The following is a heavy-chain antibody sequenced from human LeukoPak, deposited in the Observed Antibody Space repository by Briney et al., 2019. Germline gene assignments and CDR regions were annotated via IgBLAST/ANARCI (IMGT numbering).Heavy chain of an antibody. Sequence: PSETLSLTCTVSGGSISSYYWSWIRQPPGKGLEWIGYIYTSGSTNYNPSLKSRVTVSVDTSKNQSSLKLSSVTAADTAVYYCARPRGVVVAASHHWYFDLWGRGTLVTVSS. CDR2: IYTSGST. V-gene: IGHV4-4*09. CDR1: GGSISSYY. J-gene: IGHJ2*01. CDR3: ARPRGVVVAASHHWYFDL. D-gene: IGHD2-15*01.